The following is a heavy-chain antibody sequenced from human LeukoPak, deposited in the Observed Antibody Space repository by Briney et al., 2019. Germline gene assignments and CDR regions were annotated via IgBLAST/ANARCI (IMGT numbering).Heavy chain of an antibody. V-gene: IGHV4-34*01. J-gene: IGHJ4*02. CDR2: INHSGST. CDR3: ARNVWGSYRYFDY. CDR1: GVSISTYY. Sequence: SETLSLTCTVSGVSISTYYWSWIRQPPGKGLEWIGEINHSGSTNYNPSLKSRVTISVDTSKNQFSLKLSSVTAADTAVYYCARNVWGSYRYFDYWGQGTLVTVSS. D-gene: IGHD3-16*02.